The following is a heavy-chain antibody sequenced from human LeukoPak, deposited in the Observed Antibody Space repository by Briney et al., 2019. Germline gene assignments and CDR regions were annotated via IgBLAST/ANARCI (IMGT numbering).Heavy chain of an antibody. D-gene: IGHD6-25*01. Sequence: GASVKVSCKASGYIFTGYYMHWVRQAPGQGLEWMGWINPNAGGTNYAHKFQGRVTMTRDTSISTAYMELSRLRSDDTAVYYCARGTGYSTGWFDPWGQGTLVTVSS. CDR3: ARGTGYSTGWFDP. V-gene: IGHV1-2*02. CDR2: INPNAGGT. CDR1: GYIFTGYY. J-gene: IGHJ5*02.